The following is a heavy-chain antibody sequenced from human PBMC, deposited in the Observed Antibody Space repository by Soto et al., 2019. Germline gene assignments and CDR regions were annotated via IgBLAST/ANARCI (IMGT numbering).Heavy chain of an antibody. CDR2: IYHSGST. Sequence: SETLSLTCAVSGGSISSGGYSWSWIRQPPGKGLEWIGYIYHSGSTYYNPSLKRRVTIPVDRSKNQFPLKLSSVTAADTAVYYCARVVGSGYYPYYFEYWGPGTLVTVSS. CDR1: GGSISSGGYS. D-gene: IGHD3-22*01. J-gene: IGHJ4*02. V-gene: IGHV4-30-2*01. CDR3: ARVVGSGYYPYYFEY.